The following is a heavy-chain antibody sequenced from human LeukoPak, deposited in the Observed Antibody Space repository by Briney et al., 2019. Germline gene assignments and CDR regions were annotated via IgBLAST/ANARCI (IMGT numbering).Heavy chain of an antibody. J-gene: IGHJ5*02. CDR2: VNHNGST. V-gene: IGHV4-34*01. D-gene: IGHD2-2*01. Sequence: SETLSLTCAVYGGSFSGYYWCWSRQPPRTGLEWIGVVNHNGSTDYKPSLKSRVTISVDTSKNQFSLKLSSVTAADTAVYYCARGPRYQLLGLRPLNWFDPWGQGTLVTVS. CDR3: ARGPRYQLLGLRPLNWFDP. CDR1: GGSFSGYY.